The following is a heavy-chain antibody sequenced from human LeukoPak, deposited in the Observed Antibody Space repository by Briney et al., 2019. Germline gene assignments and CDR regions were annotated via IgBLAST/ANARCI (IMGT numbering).Heavy chain of an antibody. CDR2: ISPHNGNT. D-gene: IGHD3-10*01. CDR1: GYTLTNYH. V-gene: IGHV1-18*01. J-gene: IGHJ6*02. CDR3: ARGTIFGESIQFHYGMDV. Sequence: GASVKVSCKASGYTLTNYHLNWVRQAPGQGLEWMGWISPHNGNTNYAQKLHGRVTMTTDTSTGTVYMDLRSLRSDDTAVYYCARGTIFGESIQFHYGMDVWGQGTTVTVSS.